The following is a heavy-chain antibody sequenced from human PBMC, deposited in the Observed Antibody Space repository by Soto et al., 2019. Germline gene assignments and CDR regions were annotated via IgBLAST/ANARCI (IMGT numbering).Heavy chain of an antibody. J-gene: IGHJ6*02. CDR1: GFTFSSYA. CDR3: ARDMRERGYYYGMDV. Sequence: LRLSCAASGFTFSSYAMHWVRQAPGKGLEWVAVISYDGSNKYYADSVKGRFTISRDNSKNTLYLQMNGLRAEDTAVYYCARDMRERGYYYGMDVWGQGTTVTVSS. V-gene: IGHV3-30-3*01. CDR2: ISYDGSNK. D-gene: IGHD1-1*01.